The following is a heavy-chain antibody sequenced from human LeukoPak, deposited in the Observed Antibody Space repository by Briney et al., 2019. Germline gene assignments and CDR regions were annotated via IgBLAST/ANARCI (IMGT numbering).Heavy chain of an antibody. CDR2: AYTSGST. CDR3: ARGIAGGFHFFDY. D-gene: IGHD3-16*01. Sequence: PSETLSLTCTVSGGSISSSYWSWIRQPAGEGLEWIGRAYTSGSTDYNPSLRSRVTMSLDTSKNQLSLILNSVIAADTAVYYCARGIAGGFHFFDYWGQGTLVTVSS. CDR1: GGSISSSY. V-gene: IGHV4-4*07. J-gene: IGHJ4*02.